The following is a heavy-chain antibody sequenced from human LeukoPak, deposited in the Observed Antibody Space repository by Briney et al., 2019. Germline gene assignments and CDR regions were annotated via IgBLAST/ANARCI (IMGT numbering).Heavy chain of an antibody. Sequence: GGSLRLSCAASGFTFSSYAMSWVRQAPGKGLEWVSSISATGGSTYYADSVRGRFTISRDNSKNTLYLQMNSLRAADTAVYYRAKDGGSYRYFDYWGQGTLVTVSS. D-gene: IGHD1-26*01. CDR1: GFTFSSYA. CDR3: AKDGGSYRYFDY. CDR2: ISATGGST. J-gene: IGHJ4*02. V-gene: IGHV3-23*01.